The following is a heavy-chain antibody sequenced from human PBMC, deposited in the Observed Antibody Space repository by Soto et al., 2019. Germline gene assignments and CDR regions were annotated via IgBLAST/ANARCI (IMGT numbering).Heavy chain of an antibody. CDR2: TLHDGSND. J-gene: IGHJ4*02. D-gene: IGHD3-22*01. Sequence: PGGSLRLSCAASGFTFSSYGMQWVRQAPGKGLEWVALTLHDGSNDYYVDSVKGRFTISRDNSKKTLYLQMNSLRSDDTAVYYCATYYDSSGPPRSYYLDYWGQGTLVTVSS. CDR3: ATYYDSSGPPRSYYLDY. V-gene: IGHV3-30*03. CDR1: GFTFSSYG.